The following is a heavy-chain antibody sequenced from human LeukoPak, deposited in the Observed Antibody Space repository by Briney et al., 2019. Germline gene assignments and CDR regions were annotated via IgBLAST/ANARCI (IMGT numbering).Heavy chain of an antibody. V-gene: IGHV1-2*02. Sequence: ASVKVSCKASGYTFTGYYMHWVRQAPGQGLEWMGWINPNSGGTNYVQKFQGRVTMTRDTSISTAYMELSRLRSDDTAVYYCARTRDGYNYRYYYYYMDVWGKGTTVTVSS. CDR3: ARTRDGYNYRYYYYYMDV. CDR1: GYTFTGYY. CDR2: INPNSGGT. J-gene: IGHJ6*03. D-gene: IGHD5-24*01.